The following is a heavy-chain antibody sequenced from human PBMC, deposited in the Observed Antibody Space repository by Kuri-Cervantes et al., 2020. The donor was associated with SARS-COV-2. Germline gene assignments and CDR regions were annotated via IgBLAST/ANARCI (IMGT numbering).Heavy chain of an antibody. D-gene: IGHD3-10*01. J-gene: IGHJ6*02. CDR3: ARDRGVVGWFGELLADGMDV. V-gene: IGHV1-3*01. CDR1: GYTFTSYA. Sequence: ASVKVSCKASGYTFTSYAMHWVRQAPGQRLEWMGWINAGNGNTKYSQKFQGRVTITRDTSASTAYMELSSLRSEDTAVYYCARDRGVVGWFGELLADGMDVWGQGTTVTVSS. CDR2: INAGNGNT.